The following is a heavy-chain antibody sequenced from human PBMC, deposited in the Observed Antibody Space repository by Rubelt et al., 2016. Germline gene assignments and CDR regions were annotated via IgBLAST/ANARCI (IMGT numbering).Heavy chain of an antibody. CDR2: IYHSGST. Sequence: QVQLQESGPGLVKPSGTLSLTCAVSGGSISSSNWWSWVRQPPGKGLEWIGEIYHSGSTNYNPSLKGRVTISVATSKNQFSLKLSSVTAADTAVYYCARLIPGYDFWSGYYPDAFDIWGQGTMVTVSS. CDR1: GGSISSSNW. CDR3: ARLIPGYDFWSGYYPDAFDI. V-gene: IGHV4-4*02. D-gene: IGHD3-3*01. J-gene: IGHJ3*02.